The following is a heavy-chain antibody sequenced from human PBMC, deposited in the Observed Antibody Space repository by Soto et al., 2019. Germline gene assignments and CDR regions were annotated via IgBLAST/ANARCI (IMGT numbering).Heavy chain of an antibody. V-gene: IGHV3-33*01. J-gene: IGHJ4*02. CDR1: GFTFSSYG. CDR2: IWYDGSNK. CDR3: ATITGYSSGWYSDFDY. D-gene: IGHD6-19*01. Sequence: GGSLRLSCAASGFTFSSYGMHWVRQAPGKGLEWVAVIWYDGSNKYYADSVKGRFTISRDNSKNTLYLQMNSLRAEDTAVYYCATITGYSSGWYSDFDYWGQGTLVTVSS.